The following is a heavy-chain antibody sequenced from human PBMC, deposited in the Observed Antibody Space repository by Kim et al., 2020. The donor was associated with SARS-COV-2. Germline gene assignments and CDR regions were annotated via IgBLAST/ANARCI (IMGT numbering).Heavy chain of an antibody. CDR3: ATLPSN. J-gene: IGHJ4*02. Sequence: TSGSTNSNPSPKSRDTMSVDTSKNQFSLKLSSVTAADTAVYYCATLPSNWGQGTLVTVSS. CDR2: TSGST. V-gene: IGHV4-4*07.